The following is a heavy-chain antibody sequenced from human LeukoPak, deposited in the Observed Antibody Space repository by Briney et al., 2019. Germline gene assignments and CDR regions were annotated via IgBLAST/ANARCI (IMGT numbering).Heavy chain of an antibody. D-gene: IGHD1-26*01. Sequence: GGSLRLSCVASGFTFSNSAMSWVRQAPGKGLEWVSAISGGGGSTYYADSVKGRFTISRDNSKNTLYLQMNSLRAEDTAVYYCAEGGGSIFFDYWGQGTLVTVSS. CDR2: ISGGGGST. V-gene: IGHV3-23*01. J-gene: IGHJ4*02. CDR3: AEGGGSIFFDY. CDR1: GFTFSNSA.